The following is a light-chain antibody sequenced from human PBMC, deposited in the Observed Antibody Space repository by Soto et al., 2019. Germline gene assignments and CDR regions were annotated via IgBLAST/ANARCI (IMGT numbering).Light chain of an antibody. J-gene: IGKJ2*01. CDR2: KAS. CDR1: QSLNSW. CDR3: QQYNTYS. V-gene: IGKV1-5*03. Sequence: DIQMTQSPSTLSASVGDRVSITCRASQSLNSWLGWYQQKPGKAPKLLIYKASTLESGVPSRFSGSGSRTEFTLTISSLQPDDFATYYCQQYNTYSFGQGTKLEIK.